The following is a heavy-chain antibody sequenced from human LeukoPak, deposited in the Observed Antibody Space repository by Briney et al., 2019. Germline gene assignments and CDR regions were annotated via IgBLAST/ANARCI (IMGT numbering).Heavy chain of an antibody. CDR2: IGSSGSYI. D-gene: IGHD1-7*01. CDR3: ARERTTIVSGTTIGAY. V-gene: IGHV3-21*01. J-gene: IGHJ4*02. Sequence: GGSLRLSCEVSGFTFSSYHMNWVRQAPGKGLEWVSSIGSSGSYIYYADSVKGRFTISRDNAKNSLYLQMNSLRAEDTAVYYCARERTTIVSGTTIGAYWGQGTLVTVSS. CDR1: GFTFSSYH.